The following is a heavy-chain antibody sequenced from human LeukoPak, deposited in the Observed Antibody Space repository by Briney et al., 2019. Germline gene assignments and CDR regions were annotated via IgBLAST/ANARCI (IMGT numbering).Heavy chain of an antibody. CDR3: TRYNNDHFDY. Sequence: GRSLRLSCAGSGFTFGSYGMHWFRQTPGKGLEWVAVIAYDGSRAFYADSVKGRFTISRDNSKNTMSVQMDDLRAEDTAVYYCTRYNNDHFDYWGQGTLVTVSS. CDR2: IAYDGSRA. V-gene: IGHV3-33*01. D-gene: IGHD1-14*01. J-gene: IGHJ4*02. CDR1: GFTFGSYG.